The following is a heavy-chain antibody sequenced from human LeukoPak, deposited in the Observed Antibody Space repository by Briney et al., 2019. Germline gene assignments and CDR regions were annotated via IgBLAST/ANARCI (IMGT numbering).Heavy chain of an antibody. CDR3: ARQPPATAAFDI. D-gene: IGHD1-14*01. CDR1: GGSISSYY. Sequence: SETLSLTCAVSGGSISSYYWSWIRQPPGKGLEWIAYIYYSGNTNYNPSFKGRVTISIDTSKNQFSLKLSSLAAADTAIYYCARQPPATAAFDIWGQGTMLTISS. V-gene: IGHV4-59*08. CDR2: IYYSGNT. J-gene: IGHJ3*02.